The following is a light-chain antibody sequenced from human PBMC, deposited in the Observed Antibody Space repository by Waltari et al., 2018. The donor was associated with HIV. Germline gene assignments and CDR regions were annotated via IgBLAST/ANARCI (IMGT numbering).Light chain of an antibody. CDR2: DLK. Sequence: QSALTQPAPVPGSPGQPTTIPCTGTIFDVGGYAYITWYEQHPGQVPKLVVYDLKNRPSGVAERFSGAKSGNTASLTISRVQAGEEADYYCSSCEDSDDPVVFGGGTKLTVL. J-gene: IGLJ2*01. CDR3: SSCEDSDDPVV. CDR1: IFDVGGYAY. V-gene: IGLV2-14*01.